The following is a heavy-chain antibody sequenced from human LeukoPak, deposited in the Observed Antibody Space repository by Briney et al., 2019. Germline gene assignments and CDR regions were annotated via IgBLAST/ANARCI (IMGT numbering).Heavy chain of an antibody. V-gene: IGHV3-48*03. CDR2: ISSSGSTI. CDR1: GFTFSSYE. CDR3: ARVAGGWIQLWCDY. D-gene: IGHD5-18*01. J-gene: IGHJ4*02. Sequence: PGGSLRFSCAASGFTFSSYEMNWVRQAPGKGLEWVSYISSSGSTIYYADSVKGRFTISRDNTKNSLYLQMNRLRAEDTAVYYCARVAGGWIQLWCDYWGQGTLVTVSS.